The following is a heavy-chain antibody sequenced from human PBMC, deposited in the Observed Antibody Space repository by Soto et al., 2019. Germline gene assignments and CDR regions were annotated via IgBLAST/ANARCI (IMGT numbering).Heavy chain of an antibody. CDR1: GYTFTSYA. Sequence: ASVKVSCKASGYTFTSYAMHWVRQAPGQRLEWMGWINAGNGNTKYSQKFQGRVTITRDTSASTAYMELSSLRSEDTAVYYCARHMGSGYYFDYWGQGTLVTVSS. CDR2: INAGNGNT. CDR3: ARHMGSGYYFDY. D-gene: IGHD6-19*01. V-gene: IGHV1-3*01. J-gene: IGHJ4*02.